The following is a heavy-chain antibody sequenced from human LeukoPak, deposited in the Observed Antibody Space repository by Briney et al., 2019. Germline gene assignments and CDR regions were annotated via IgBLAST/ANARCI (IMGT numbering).Heavy chain of an antibody. CDR3: ARAEGDYYYYYYMDV. Sequence: GGSLRLSCAASGFRFSNYWMSWVRQAPGKGLEWVANIKQDGGEKYYVDSVKGRFTTSRDNGKNSLYLQMNSLRAEDTAVYYCARAEGDYYYYYYMDVWGKGTTVTVSS. CDR2: IKQDGGEK. V-gene: IGHV3-7*01. CDR1: GFRFSNYW. J-gene: IGHJ6*03.